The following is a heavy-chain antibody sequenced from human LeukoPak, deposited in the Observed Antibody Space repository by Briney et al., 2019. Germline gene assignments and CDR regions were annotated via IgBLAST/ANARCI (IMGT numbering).Heavy chain of an antibody. V-gene: IGHV4-61*08. J-gene: IGHJ2*01. Sequence: SQTLSLTCAVSGGSISSGGYSWSWIRQPPGKGLEWIGYKDYSGSTNYNRSLKSRVTISVDTSKNQFSLKLSSVTAADTAVYYCARVYYSSSYDYWYFDLWGRGTLVTVSS. CDR2: KDYSGST. CDR1: GGSISSGGYS. CDR3: ARVYYSSSYDYWYFDL. D-gene: IGHD6-13*01.